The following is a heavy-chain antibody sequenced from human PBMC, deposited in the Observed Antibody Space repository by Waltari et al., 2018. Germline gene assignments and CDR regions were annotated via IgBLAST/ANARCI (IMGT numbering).Heavy chain of an antibody. V-gene: IGHV1-2*04. CDR3: ARDEAYSGSGFYYYYGMDV. J-gene: IGHJ6*02. Sequence: QVQLVQSGAEVKKPGASVKVSCKASGYTFTGYYMHWVRQAPGQGLEWMGWINPNSGGTNYAQKFQGWVTMTRDTSISTAYMELSRLRSDDTAVYYCARDEAYSGSGFYYYYGMDVWGQGTTVTVSS. CDR2: INPNSGGT. D-gene: IGHD6-19*01. CDR1: GYTFTGYY.